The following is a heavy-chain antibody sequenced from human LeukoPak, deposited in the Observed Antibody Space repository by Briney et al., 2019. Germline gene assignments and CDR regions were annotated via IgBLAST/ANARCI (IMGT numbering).Heavy chain of an antibody. Sequence: GGSLRLSCAASGFTFRTYWMHWVRQAPGKGLVWVSRFNSDGRSTYYADSVKGRFTISRDNAKNTLYLHMSSLRAEDTAVYYCARGRYYLDSWGQGTLVTVSS. V-gene: IGHV3-74*01. CDR1: GFTFRTYW. J-gene: IGHJ4*02. CDR3: ARGRYYLDS. CDR2: FNSDGRST. D-gene: IGHD1-14*01.